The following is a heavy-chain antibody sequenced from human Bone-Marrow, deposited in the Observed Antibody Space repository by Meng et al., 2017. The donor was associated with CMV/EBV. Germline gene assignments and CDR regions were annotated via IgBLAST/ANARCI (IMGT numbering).Heavy chain of an antibody. Sequence: ASVKVSCKASGYTFTSYGISWVRQAPGQGLEWMGWISAYNGNTNYAQKLQGRVTMTTDTSTSTAYMELRSLRSDDTAVYYCARVPSYCSGGSCWQNGMDVWGQGTTVTGSS. V-gene: IGHV1-18*01. CDR2: ISAYNGNT. D-gene: IGHD2-15*01. CDR1: GYTFTSYG. J-gene: IGHJ6*01. CDR3: ARVPSYCSGGSCWQNGMDV.